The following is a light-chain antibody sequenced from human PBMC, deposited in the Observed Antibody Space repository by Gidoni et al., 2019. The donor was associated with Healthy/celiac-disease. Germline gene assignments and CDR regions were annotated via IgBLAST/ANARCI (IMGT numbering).Light chain of an antibody. CDR3: LQDYNYPPT. CDR2: AAS. CDR1: QGIRND. V-gene: IGKV1-6*01. Sequence: AIQMTQSPSSLSASVGDRVTITCRASQGIRNDLGWYQQKPGKAPKLLIYAASSLQSGVPPRSSGSGSGTDFTLTISSLQPEDFATYYCLQDYNYPPTFGQGTKVEIK. J-gene: IGKJ1*01.